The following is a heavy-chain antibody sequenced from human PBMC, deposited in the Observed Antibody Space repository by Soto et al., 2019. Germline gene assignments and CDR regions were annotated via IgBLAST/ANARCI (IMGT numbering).Heavy chain of an antibody. J-gene: IGHJ4*02. Sequence: SGGSLRLSCAAFGFDFNKYAMTWVRQAPGKGLQWVSSITSNGDSTYYADSVKGRFTTPRDNSKNTLYLQMNSLRADDTAVFYCAKDSPSYTTSPFYFDSWGQGTLVTVSS. CDR1: GFDFNKYA. CDR2: ITSNGDST. CDR3: AKDSPSYTTSPFYFDS. V-gene: IGHV3-23*01. D-gene: IGHD2-2*02.